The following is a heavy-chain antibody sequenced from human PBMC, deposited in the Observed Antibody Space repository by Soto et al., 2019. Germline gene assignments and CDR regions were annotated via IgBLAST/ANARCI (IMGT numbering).Heavy chain of an antibody. Sequence: ASVKVSCKASGYTFTGYYMHWVRQAPGQGLEWMGWINPNSGGTNYAQKFQGRVTMTRGTSISTAYMELSRLRSDDTAVYYCARAPLLRYVDWLTTAKSSCFDYWGQGTLVTVSS. CDR3: ARAPLLRYVDWLTTAKSSCFDY. V-gene: IGHV1-2*02. CDR2: INPNSGGT. J-gene: IGHJ4*02. CDR1: GYTFTGYY. D-gene: IGHD3-9*01.